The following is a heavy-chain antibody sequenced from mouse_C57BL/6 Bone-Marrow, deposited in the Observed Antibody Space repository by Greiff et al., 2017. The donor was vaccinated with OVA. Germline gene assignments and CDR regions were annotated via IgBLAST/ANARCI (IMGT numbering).Heavy chain of an antibody. CDR2: IDPSDSYT. J-gene: IGHJ3*01. CDR1: GYTFTSYW. CDR3: AREGWFAY. Sequence: QVQLQPGAELVMPGASVKLSCKASGYTFTSYWMHWVKQRPGQGLEWIGEIDPSDSYTNYNQKFKGKSTLTVDKSSSTAYMQLSSLTSDDSAVYYCAREGWFAYWGQGTLVTVSA. V-gene: IGHV1-69*01.